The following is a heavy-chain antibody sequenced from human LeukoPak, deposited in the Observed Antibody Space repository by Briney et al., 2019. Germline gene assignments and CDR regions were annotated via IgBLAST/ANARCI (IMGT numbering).Heavy chain of an antibody. D-gene: IGHD4-23*01. CDR1: GYTFTSYY. CDR3: AREGHGGYKYFRH. V-gene: IGHV1-46*01. CDR2: INPSGGST. J-gene: IGHJ1*01. Sequence: ASVKVSCKASGYTFTSYYMHWVRQAPGQGLEWMGIINPSGGSTSYAQKFQGRVTMTRGTSTSTVYMELSSLTSEDTAVFFCAREGHGGYKYFRHWGQGTLVTVSS.